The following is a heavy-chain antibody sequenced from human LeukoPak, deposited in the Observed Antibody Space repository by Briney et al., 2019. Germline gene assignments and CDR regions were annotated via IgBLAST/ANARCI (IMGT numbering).Heavy chain of an antibody. Sequence: GGSLRLSCAASGFTFSTYSMHWVRQAPGKGLEWVSSISTGSSYIYSADSVKGRFTISRDNAKNSLYLQLNSLRAVDTAVYYCAGSDTTGYTPREWDYWYFDLWGRGTLATVSS. D-gene: IGHD1-1*01. CDR2: ISTGSSYI. CDR1: GFTFSTYS. V-gene: IGHV3-21*01. J-gene: IGHJ2*01. CDR3: AGSDTTGYTPREWDYWYFDL.